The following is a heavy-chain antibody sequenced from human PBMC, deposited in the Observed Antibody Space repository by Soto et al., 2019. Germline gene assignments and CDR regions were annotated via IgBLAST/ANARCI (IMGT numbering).Heavy chain of an antibody. V-gene: IGHV3-23*01. CDR3: AKPSVPRPRKTVTFDF. Sequence: LXLSCAASGFTFSSYAMSWVRQAPGKGLEWVSAISGSGGSTYYADSVKGRFTISRDNSKNTLYLQMNSLRAEDTAVYYCAKPSVPRPRKTVTFDFWGQGTMVTASS. CDR2: ISGSGGST. D-gene: IGHD4-17*01. CDR1: GFTFSSYA. J-gene: IGHJ5*01.